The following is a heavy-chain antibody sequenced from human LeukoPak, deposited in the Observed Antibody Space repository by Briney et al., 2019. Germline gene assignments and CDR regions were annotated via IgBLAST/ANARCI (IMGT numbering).Heavy chain of an antibody. V-gene: IGHV3-23*01. CDR1: GFTFSSYA. D-gene: IGHD3-9*01. Sequence: GGSLRLSCAASGFTFSSYAMSWVRQAPGKGLEWVSAISGSGGSTYYADSVKGRFTISGDNSKNTLYLQMNSLRAEDTAVYYCAKVEFLTSYYYYGMDVWGQGATVTVSS. CDR3: AKVEFLTSYYYYGMDV. CDR2: ISGSGGST. J-gene: IGHJ6*02.